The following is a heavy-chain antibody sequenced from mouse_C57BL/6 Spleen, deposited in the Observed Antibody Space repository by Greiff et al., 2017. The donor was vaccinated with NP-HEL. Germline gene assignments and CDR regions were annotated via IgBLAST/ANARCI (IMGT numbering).Heavy chain of an antibody. CDR1: GYTFTDYE. D-gene: IGHD1-1*01. CDR3: TRCGTVVADGYFEV. V-gene: IGHV1-15*01. J-gene: IGHJ1*03. CDR2: IDPETGGT. Sequence: QVQLQQSGAELVRPGASVTLSCKASGYTFTDYEMHWVKQTPVHGLEWIGAIDPETGGTAYNQKFKGKAILTADKSSSTAYMELRSLTSEDSAVYYCTRCGTVVADGYFEVWGTGTTVTVSS.